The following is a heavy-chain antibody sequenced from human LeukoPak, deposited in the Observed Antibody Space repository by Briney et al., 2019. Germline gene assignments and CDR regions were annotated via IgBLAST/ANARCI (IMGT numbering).Heavy chain of an antibody. J-gene: IGHJ3*01. V-gene: IGHV1-46*02. D-gene: IGHD3-22*01. CDR2: INPSGSST. CDR3: ARDLNYDSSGYVV. Sequence: ASVKVSCKASGYTLNSYYIHWVRQAPGQGLEWMGIINPSGSSTSYAQKFQGRVTMTRDMSTSTVYMELSSLRSDDTAMYYCARDLNYDSSGYVVWGQGTMVTVSS. CDR1: GYTLNSYY.